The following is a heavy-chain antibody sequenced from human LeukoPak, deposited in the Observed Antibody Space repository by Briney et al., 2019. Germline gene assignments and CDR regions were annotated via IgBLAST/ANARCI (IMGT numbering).Heavy chain of an antibody. Sequence: GGSLRLSCAASGFTFSSYWMSWVRQAPGKGLEWVANIKQDGSEKYYVDSVKGRFTISRDNAKNSLYLQMNSLRAEDTAVYYCAKGGTIFGVTPNWEHWGQGTLVTVSS. CDR2: IKQDGSEK. J-gene: IGHJ1*01. CDR1: GFTFSSYW. V-gene: IGHV3-7*03. CDR3: AKGGTIFGVTPNWEH. D-gene: IGHD3-3*01.